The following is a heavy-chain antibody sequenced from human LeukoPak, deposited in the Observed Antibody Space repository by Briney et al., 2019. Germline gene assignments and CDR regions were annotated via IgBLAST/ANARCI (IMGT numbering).Heavy chain of an antibody. V-gene: IGHV3-23*01. CDR1: GFTFSSYA. CDR2: SSGSGGST. CDR3: AKDSVPDY. D-gene: IGHD5/OR15-5a*01. Sequence: GGALRLSCAASGFTFSSYAMRWVRPAPGKGLEGVSASSGSGGSTHYADSVKGRFTISRDNSKMTLYLQMNSLRAEDTAVYCCAKDSVPDYWGQGTLVTVSS. J-gene: IGHJ4*02.